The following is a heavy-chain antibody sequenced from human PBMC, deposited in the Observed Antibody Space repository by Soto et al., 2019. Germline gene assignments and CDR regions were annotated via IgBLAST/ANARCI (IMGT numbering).Heavy chain of an antibody. CDR3: AKDPFVYGSGRPDYFDY. J-gene: IGHJ4*02. CDR2: ISGSGGST. D-gene: IGHD3-10*01. CDR1: GFTFSSYA. V-gene: IGHV3-23*01. Sequence: EVQLLESGGGLVQPGGSLRLSCAASGFTFSSYAMSWVRQAPGKGLEWVSAISGSGGSTYYADSVKGRFTISRDNSKNTLYLQMNSLRAEDTAVYYCAKDPFVYGSGRPDYFDYWGQGTLVTVSS.